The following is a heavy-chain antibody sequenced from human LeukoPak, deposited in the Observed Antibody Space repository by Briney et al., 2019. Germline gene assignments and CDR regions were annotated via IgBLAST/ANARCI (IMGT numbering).Heavy chain of an antibody. D-gene: IGHD6-13*01. V-gene: IGHV6-1*01. CDR1: GDSVSRNTAG. CDR3: ARDKGSSFGWIWWGAFDI. CDR2: TYYRSKWYS. J-gene: IGHJ3*02. Sequence: SQTLSLTCAISGDSVSRNTAGWNWIRQSPSRGLEWLGRTYYRSKWYSDFAPSVRNRITINPDTSKNQFSLKLSSVTAADTAVYYCARDKGSSFGWIWWGAFDIWGQGTMVTVSS.